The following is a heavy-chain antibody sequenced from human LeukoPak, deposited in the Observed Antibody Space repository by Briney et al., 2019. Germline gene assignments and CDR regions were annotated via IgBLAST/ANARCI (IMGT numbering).Heavy chain of an antibody. Sequence: PSETLSLTCTLSGGSISSYYWSWIRQPPGKGLEWIGFIDDSGRTNYNPSLKSRVTISVATSKNQFSLKLISESAADTAVYYCARHGGAYSFDYWGQGTLVTVSS. CDR2: IDDSGRT. D-gene: IGHD2-21*01. J-gene: IGHJ4*02. CDR3: ARHGGAYSFDY. CDR1: GGSISSYY. V-gene: IGHV4-59*08.